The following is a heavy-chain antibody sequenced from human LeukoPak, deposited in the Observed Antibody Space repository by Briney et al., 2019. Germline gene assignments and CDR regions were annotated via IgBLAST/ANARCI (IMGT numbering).Heavy chain of an antibody. J-gene: IGHJ4*02. D-gene: IGHD3-10*01. CDR2: IRYDGSNK. CDR1: GFTFSSYG. CDR3: AKDRSVRGVRRAGFDY. V-gene: IGHV3-30*02. Sequence: PGGSLRLSCAASGFTFSSYGMHWVRQAPGKGLEWVAFIRYDGSNKYYADSVKGRFTISRDNSKNTLYLQMNSLRAEDTAVYYCAKDRSVRGVRRAGFDYWGQGTLVTVSS.